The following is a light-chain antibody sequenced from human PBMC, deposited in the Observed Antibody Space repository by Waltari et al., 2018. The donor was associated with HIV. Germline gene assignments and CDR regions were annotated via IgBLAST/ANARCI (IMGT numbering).Light chain of an antibody. CDR2: EVD. CDR3: ASYTADDTVL. J-gene: IGLJ2*01. Sequence: SDLTQPASVSGFLGQSITLSCTGADRDLGFSNFIPWYQQQPGKVPKLLLYEVDTPASGVHGRFSGSKSGNTASLTISGLQVEDEGLYHCASYTADDTVLFGGGTTVTV. CDR1: DRDLGFSNF. V-gene: IGLV2-14*01.